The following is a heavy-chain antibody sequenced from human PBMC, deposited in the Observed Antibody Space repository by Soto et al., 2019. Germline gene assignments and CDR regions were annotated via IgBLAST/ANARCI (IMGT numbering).Heavy chain of an antibody. D-gene: IGHD3-3*01. CDR2: ISAYNGNT. Sequence: ASVKVSCKASGYTFTSYGISWVRQAPGQGLEWMGWISAYNGNTNYAQKLQGRVTMTTDTSTSTAYMELRSLRSDDTAVYYCARGEGRFLEWPLPLVYWGQGTLVTVSS. CDR3: ARGEGRFLEWPLPLVY. V-gene: IGHV1-18*01. J-gene: IGHJ4*02. CDR1: GYTFTSYG.